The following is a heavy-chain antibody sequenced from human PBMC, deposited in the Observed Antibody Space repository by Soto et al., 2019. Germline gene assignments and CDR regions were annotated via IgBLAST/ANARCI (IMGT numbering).Heavy chain of an antibody. CDR1: GGTFSSYT. CDR3: ARDQGYYGXGSHTFGGYYYGMDV. D-gene: IGHD3-10*01. Sequence: QVQLVQSGAEVKKPGSSVKVSCKASGGTFSSYTISWVRQAPGQGLEWMGRIIPILGIANYAQKFQGRVTITADKSTSTAYMELSSLRSEDTAVYYCARDQGYYGXGSHTFGGYYYGMDVWGQGTTVTVSS. V-gene: IGHV1-69*08. CDR2: IIPILGIA. J-gene: IGHJ6*02.